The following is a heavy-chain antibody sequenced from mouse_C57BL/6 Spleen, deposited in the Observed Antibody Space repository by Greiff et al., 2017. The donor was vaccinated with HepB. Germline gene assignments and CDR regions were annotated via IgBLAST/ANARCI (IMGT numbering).Heavy chain of an antibody. D-gene: IGHD2-3*01. CDR3: ARRWLLRGYYAMDY. V-gene: IGHV1-18*01. CDR2: INPNNGGT. CDR1: GYTFTDYN. J-gene: IGHJ4*01. Sequence: EVKLMESGPELVKPGASVKIPCKASGYTFTDYNMDWVKQSHGKSLEWIGDINPNNGGTIYNQKFKGKATLTVDKSSSTAYMELRSLTSEDTAVYYCARRWLLRGYYAMDYWGQGTSVTVSS.